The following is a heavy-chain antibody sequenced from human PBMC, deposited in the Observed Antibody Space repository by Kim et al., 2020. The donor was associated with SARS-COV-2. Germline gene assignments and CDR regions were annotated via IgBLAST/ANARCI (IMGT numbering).Heavy chain of an antibody. CDR2: IWYDGSDK. CDR1: GFSFSIYG. Sequence: GGSLRLSCAASGFSFSIYGMHWVRQAPGKGLEWVAVIWYDGSDKYYADSVKGRFTISRDNSKNTLYLQMNSLRAEDTAVYYCARVPTTYTSGWFHFDYWGQGTLVTVSS. CDR3: ARVPTTYTSGWFHFDY. J-gene: IGHJ4*02. D-gene: IGHD6-19*01. V-gene: IGHV3-33*01.